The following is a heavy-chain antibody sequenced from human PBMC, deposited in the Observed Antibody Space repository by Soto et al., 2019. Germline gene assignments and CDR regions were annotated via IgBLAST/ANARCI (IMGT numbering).Heavy chain of an antibody. Sequence: QVQLQESGPGLVKPSQTLSLTCTVSGGSISSGDDFWTWIRQPPGKGLEWIGYIYYSGITYYNPYLKSRLTMSVDTSKNQFSLKLSSVTAADTAVYYCARDRAKWKDYYYYGMDVWGQGTTVTASS. D-gene: IGHD1-20*01. J-gene: IGHJ6*02. CDR1: GGSISSGDDF. V-gene: IGHV4-30-4*01. CDR2: IYYSGIT. CDR3: ARDRAKWKDYYYYGMDV.